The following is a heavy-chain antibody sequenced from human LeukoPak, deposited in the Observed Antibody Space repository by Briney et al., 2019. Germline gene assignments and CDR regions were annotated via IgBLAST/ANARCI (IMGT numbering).Heavy chain of an antibody. V-gene: IGHV3-9*01. CDR1: GFTFDDYA. J-gene: IGHJ4*02. CDR2: ISWNSGSI. D-gene: IGHD3-22*01. Sequence: PGRSLRLSCAASGFTFDDYAMHWVRQAPGKGLEWVSGISWNSGSIGYADSVKGRFTISRDNAKSSLYLQMNSLRAEDTALYYCAKSDYYDSSGYYEYWGQGTLVTVSS. CDR3: AKSDYYDSSGYYEY.